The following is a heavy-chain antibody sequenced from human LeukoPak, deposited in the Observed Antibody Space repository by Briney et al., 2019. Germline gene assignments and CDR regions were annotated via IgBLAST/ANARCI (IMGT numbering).Heavy chain of an antibody. J-gene: IGHJ4*02. CDR2: IIPIFGTA. CDR1: GGTFSSYA. CDR3: ARGLGGYCSSTSCPFDY. V-gene: IGHV1-69*13. D-gene: IGHD2-2*01. Sequence: GASVKVSCKASGGTFSSYAISWVRQAPGQGLEWMGGIIPIFGTANYAQKFQGRVTITADESTRTAYMELSSLRSEDTAVYYCARGLGGYCSSTSCPFDYWGQRTLVTVSS.